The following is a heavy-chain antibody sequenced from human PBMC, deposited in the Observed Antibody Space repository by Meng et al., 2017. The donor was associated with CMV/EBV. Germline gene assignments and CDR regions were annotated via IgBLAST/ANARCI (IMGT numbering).Heavy chain of an antibody. CDR2: IRSKANSYAT. Sequence: GESLKIPCSASGFTFSCPAIHRVRQASGKGLEWVGLIRSKANSYATAYAASGKGRFTIARDDSQITAYRQKNSLKTEDTAVYYCTRIGPPIGIVVVVAATDYYYYGMDVWGQGTTVTVSS. D-gene: IGHD2-15*01. V-gene: IGHV3-73*01. CDR1: GFTFSCPA. J-gene: IGHJ6*02. CDR3: TRIGPPIGIVVVVAATDYYYYGMDV.